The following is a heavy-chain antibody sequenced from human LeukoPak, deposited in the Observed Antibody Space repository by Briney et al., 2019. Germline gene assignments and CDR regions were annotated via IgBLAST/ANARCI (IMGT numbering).Heavy chain of an antibody. D-gene: IGHD4-11*01. V-gene: IGHV3-48*01. CDR2: IGSSGTPT. J-gene: IGHJ4*02. Sequence: GGSLRLSCEASGFTSSSYSMTWVRQAPGKRLEWVSYIGSSGTPTHYADSVKGRFTISRDNAKNSLYLQMNSLAADDTAVYYCARGLALGLTVTPKAFDYWGQGTLVTVSS. CDR1: GFTSSSYS. CDR3: ARGLALGLTVTPKAFDY.